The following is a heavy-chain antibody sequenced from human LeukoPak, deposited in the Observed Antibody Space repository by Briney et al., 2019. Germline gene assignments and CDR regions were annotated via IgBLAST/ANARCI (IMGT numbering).Heavy chain of an antibody. V-gene: IGHV4-59*12. CDR1: GGSISSYY. CDR3: ARDSPRAGRISAAARGPFDI. J-gene: IGHJ3*02. CDR2: IYYSGST. D-gene: IGHD2-2*01. Sequence: SETLSLTCTVSGGSISSYYWSWIRQPPGKGLEWIGYIYYSGSTYYNPSLKSRVTISVDTSKNQFSLKLSSVTAADTAVYYCARDSPRAGRISAAARGPFDIWGQGTMVTVSS.